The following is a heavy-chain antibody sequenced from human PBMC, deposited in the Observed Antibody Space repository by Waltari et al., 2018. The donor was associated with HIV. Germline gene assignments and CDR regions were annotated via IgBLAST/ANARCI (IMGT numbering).Heavy chain of an antibody. V-gene: IGHV3-11*01. CDR2: ISPRGGSM. CDR1: GVSLSDYY. CDR3: TRHRGAILLSSGRDGLDV. D-gene: IGHD3-10*01. Sequence: HVQLVESGGGLVKPGGSLRRSCAASGVSLSDYYMSWNRQAPGKGLEVFASISPRGGSMYYAESVRGRFTISRDNDEDSLHLQMHSLRSEYTAVYYCTRHRGAILLSSGRDGLDVWGQGTTVTVSS. J-gene: IGHJ6*02.